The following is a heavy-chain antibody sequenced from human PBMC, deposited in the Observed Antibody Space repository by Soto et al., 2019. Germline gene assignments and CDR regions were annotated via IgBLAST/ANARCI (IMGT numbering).Heavy chain of an antibody. J-gene: IGHJ4*02. CDR2: IRYNGTNK. Sequence: GGSLRLSCAASGFTFSNYAMHWVRQAPGKGLQYVAVIRYNGTNKHYAKSAKGSFTISRDNSKNTLYLQMNSLGAEDTAMYYCARDGLHDYSKFDHWGQGTLVTVSS. CDR1: GFTFSNYA. D-gene: IGHD4-4*01. CDR3: ARDGLHDYSKFDH. V-gene: IGHV3-33*08.